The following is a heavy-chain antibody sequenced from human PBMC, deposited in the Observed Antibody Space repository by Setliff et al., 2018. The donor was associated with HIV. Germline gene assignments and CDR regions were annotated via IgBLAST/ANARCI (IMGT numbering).Heavy chain of an antibody. V-gene: IGHV4-39*01. J-gene: IGHJ5*02. CDR1: GGSIWNYY. CDR3: ARTRSGTYYGEMNWFDP. D-gene: IGHD3-10*01. Sequence: SETLSLTCTVSGGSIWNYYWSWIRQPPGKGLESIGSIYYSGSTYYKPSLKSRVTISVDTSKNQLSLKLSSVTAADTAVYYCARTRSGTYYGEMNWFDPWGQGILVTVSS. CDR2: IYYSGST.